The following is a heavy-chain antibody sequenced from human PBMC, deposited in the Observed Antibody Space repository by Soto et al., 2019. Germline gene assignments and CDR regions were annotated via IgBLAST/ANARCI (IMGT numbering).Heavy chain of an antibody. CDR3: ARDPSMGRYSGYDWWFDP. V-gene: IGHV3-21*01. CDR1: GFTFSSYS. D-gene: IGHD5-12*01. J-gene: IGHJ5*02. CDR2: ISSSSSYI. Sequence: PGGSLRLSCAASGFTFSSYSMNWVRQAPGKGLEWVSSISSSSSYIYYADSVKGRFTISRDNAKNSLYLQMNSLRAEDTAVYYCARDPSMGRYSGYDWWFDPWGQGTLVTVS.